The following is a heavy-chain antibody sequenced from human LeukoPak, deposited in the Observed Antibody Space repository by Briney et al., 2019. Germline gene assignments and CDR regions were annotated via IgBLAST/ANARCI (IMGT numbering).Heavy chain of an antibody. D-gene: IGHD3-22*01. V-gene: IGHV4-31*03. CDR3: ARVRGRGRYYYDSSGYFFDY. J-gene: IGHJ4*02. CDR1: GGSISSGGYY. CDR2: IYYSGST. Sequence: SETLSLTCTVSGGSISSGGYYWSWLRQHPGKGLEWIGYIYYSGSTYYNPSLKSRVTISVDTSKNQFSLKLSSVTAADTAVYYCARVRGRGRYYYDSSGYFFDYWGQGTLVTVSS.